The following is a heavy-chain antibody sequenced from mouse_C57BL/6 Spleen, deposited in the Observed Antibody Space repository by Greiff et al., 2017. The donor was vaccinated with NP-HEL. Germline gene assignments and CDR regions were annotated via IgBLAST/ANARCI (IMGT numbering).Heavy chain of an antibody. CDR1: GYAFTNYL. J-gene: IGHJ4*01. CDR3: ARSGSNYPYYAMDY. V-gene: IGHV1-54*01. CDR2: INPGSGGT. D-gene: IGHD2-5*01. Sequence: VKLMESGAELVRPGTSVKVSCKASGYAFTNYLIEWVKQRPGQGLEWIGVINPGSGGTNYNEKFKGKATLTADKSSSTAYMQLSSLTSEDSAVYFCARSGSNYPYYAMDYWGQGTSVTVSS.